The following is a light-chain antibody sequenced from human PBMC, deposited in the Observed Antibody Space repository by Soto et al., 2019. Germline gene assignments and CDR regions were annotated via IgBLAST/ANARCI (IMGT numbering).Light chain of an antibody. V-gene: IGLV1-44*01. CDR1: SSNIGTYT. Sequence: QSVLTQPPSASGTPGQRVTISCSGSSSNIGTYTVSWYQQSPGTAPKLLIYRDSQRPSGVPDRFSASKSGASASLAISGLLSEDEADFYCAAWDDSLNGCVFGTGTKVTVL. J-gene: IGLJ1*01. CDR2: RDS. CDR3: AAWDDSLNGCV.